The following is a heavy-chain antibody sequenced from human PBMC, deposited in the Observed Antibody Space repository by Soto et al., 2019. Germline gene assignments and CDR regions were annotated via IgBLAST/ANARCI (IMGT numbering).Heavy chain of an antibody. Sequence: QVQLQESGPGLVKPSETLSLACSVSGDSISSSYWSWIRQPPGKGLEWIGYIHYTGDTTFNPSLKTRVTISIDTSKSLFSLKLSSVTAADTAVYYCARSGRSWSYLNWFDPWGQGTLVTVSS. CDR1: GDSISSSY. CDR2: IHYTGDT. CDR3: ARSGRSWSYLNWFDP. J-gene: IGHJ5*02. V-gene: IGHV4-59*01. D-gene: IGHD3-10*01.